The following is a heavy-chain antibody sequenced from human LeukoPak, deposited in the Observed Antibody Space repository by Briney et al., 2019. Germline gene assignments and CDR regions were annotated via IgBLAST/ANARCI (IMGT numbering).Heavy chain of an antibody. D-gene: IGHD3-22*01. Sequence: ASVKVSCKASGYTFTSYYMHWVRQAPGQGLEWMGIINPSGGSTSYAQKFQGRVTMTRDTSTSTVYMELSSLRSEDTAVYYCATTRGTYYYDSSGYKDAFDIWGQGTMVTVSS. V-gene: IGHV1-46*01. CDR3: ATTRGTYYYDSSGYKDAFDI. CDR1: GYTFTSYY. J-gene: IGHJ3*02. CDR2: INPSGGST.